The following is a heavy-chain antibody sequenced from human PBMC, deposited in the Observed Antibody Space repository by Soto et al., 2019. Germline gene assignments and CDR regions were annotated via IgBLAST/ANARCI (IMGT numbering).Heavy chain of an antibody. CDR3: ARGRYGDY. D-gene: IGHD1-1*01. J-gene: IGHJ4*02. CDR2: ISAPNGNT. CDR1: GYTFTSYG. V-gene: IGHV1-18*01. Sequence: QVHLVQSGAEVKKPGASVKVSCKASGYTFTSYGITWVRQAPGQGLEWMGWISAPNGNTDYVQKLQCRVIVTRDTATSTAYMELRSLLSDDTAVYYCARGRYGDYWGQGALVNASS.